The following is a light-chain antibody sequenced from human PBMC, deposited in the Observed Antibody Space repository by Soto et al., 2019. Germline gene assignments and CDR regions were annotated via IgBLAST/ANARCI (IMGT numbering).Light chain of an antibody. V-gene: IGKV3-15*01. Sequence: EMVMTQSPATLSVSPGERATLSCRASQSVSSNLAWYQQQPGQAPKFLIFGASTRATGVPARFSGSGSGTEFPLTISSLQLEDFAVYYRQQYNNWPYTFGQGTKLEIK. CDR2: GAS. CDR3: QQYNNWPYT. CDR1: QSVSSN. J-gene: IGKJ2*01.